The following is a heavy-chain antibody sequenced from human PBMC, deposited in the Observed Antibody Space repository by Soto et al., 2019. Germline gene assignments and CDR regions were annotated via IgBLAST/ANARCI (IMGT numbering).Heavy chain of an antibody. CDR3: ARGLAVAGTFDY. D-gene: IGHD6-19*01. J-gene: IGHJ4*02. Sequence: QVQLQESGPGLVKPSQTLSLTCTVSGGSISSGGYYWSWIRQHPGKGLEWIGYIYYSGTTYYNPSLKSRLAISLDTSKNEFSLKVSSVTAADTAVYYCARGLAVAGTFDYWGQGTLVTVSS. CDR2: IYYSGTT. V-gene: IGHV4-31*03. CDR1: GGSISSGGYY.